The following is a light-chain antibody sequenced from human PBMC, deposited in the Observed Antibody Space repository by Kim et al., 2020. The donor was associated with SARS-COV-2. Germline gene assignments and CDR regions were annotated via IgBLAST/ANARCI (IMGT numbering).Light chain of an antibody. CDR2: DEN. CDR1: SLRNSY. V-gene: IGLV3-19*01. CDR3: CSRNSRAKVYV. J-gene: IGLJ1*01. Sequence: SSELTQDPTVSVALGQTVRITCQGDSLRNSYASWYQQKPGQAPILVMSDENNRPSGIPDRFSGSPSGSTASLTITGAQAEDEADYYCCSRNSRAKVYVFGTGTKVTVL.